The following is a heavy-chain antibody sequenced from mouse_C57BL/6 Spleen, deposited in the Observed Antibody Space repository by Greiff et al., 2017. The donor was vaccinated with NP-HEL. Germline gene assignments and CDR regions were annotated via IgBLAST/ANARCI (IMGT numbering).Heavy chain of an antibody. D-gene: IGHD1-1*01. CDR3: ARDYYGSSYRMDY. CDR1: GYTFTSYW. J-gene: IGHJ4*01. Sequence: QVQLQQPGAELVRPGSSVKLSCKASGYTFTSYWMHWVKQRPIQGLEWIGNIDPSDSETHYNQKFKDKATLTVDKSSSTADMQLSSLTSEDSAVEDCARDYYGSSYRMDYWGQGTTVTVAS. CDR2: IDPSDSET. V-gene: IGHV1-52*01.